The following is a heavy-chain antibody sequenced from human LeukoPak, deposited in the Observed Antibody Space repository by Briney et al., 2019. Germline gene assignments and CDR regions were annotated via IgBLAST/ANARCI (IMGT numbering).Heavy chain of an antibody. CDR3: ARDALAAGRALDY. D-gene: IGHD6-13*01. CDR2: INPNSGGT. Sequence: SVKVSCKASGYTFTGYYMHWVRQAPGQGLEWMGWINPNSGGTDYAQKFQGRVIMTRDTSISTAYMELSRLRSDDTAVYYCARDALAAGRALDYWGQGTLVTVSS. CDR1: GYTFTGYY. J-gene: IGHJ4*02. V-gene: IGHV1-2*02.